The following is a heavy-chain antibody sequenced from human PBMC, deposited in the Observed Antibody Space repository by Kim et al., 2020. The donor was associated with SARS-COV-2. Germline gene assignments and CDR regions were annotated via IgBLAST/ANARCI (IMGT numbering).Heavy chain of an antibody. J-gene: IGHJ4*02. D-gene: IGHD3-22*01. CDR1: GFTFSNAW. CDR2: IKSKTDGGTT. Sequence: GGSLRLYCAASGFTFSNAWMSWVRQAPGKGLEWVGRIKSKTDGGTTDYAAPVKGRFTISREDSKNTLYLQMNSLKTEDTAVYYCTTSQDSSGYYLYVYWGQGTLVTVSS. CDR3: TTSQDSSGYYLYVY. V-gene: IGHV3-15*01.